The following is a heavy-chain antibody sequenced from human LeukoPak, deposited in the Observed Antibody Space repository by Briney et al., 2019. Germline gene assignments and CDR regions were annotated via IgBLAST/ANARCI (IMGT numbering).Heavy chain of an antibody. V-gene: IGHV3-23*01. D-gene: IGHD3-10*01. CDR1: GFTFSSYA. CDR3: AKEVPRDYFDY. J-gene: IGHJ4*02. CDR2: ISGGGFNT. Sequence: GGSLRLSCAASGFTFSSYAMSWVRQAPGKGLEWVSAISGGGFNTYYADSVKGRFTISRDNSKNTLYLQLNSLRAEDTAIYYCAKEVPRDYFDYWGQGTLVTVSS.